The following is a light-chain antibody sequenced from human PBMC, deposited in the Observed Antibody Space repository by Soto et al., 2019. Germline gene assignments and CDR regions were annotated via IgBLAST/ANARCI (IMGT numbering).Light chain of an antibody. J-gene: IGLJ3*02. CDR3: QTWVTGLWV. Sequence: QPVLTQSPSASASLGASVKLTCTLSTGHSTYAIAWHQQQPEKGPRYLMKLNSDGSHTRGDGIPDRFSGSSSGAERYLTISSLQSEDEADYYCQTWVTGLWVFGGGTKL. V-gene: IGLV4-69*01. CDR2: LNSDGSH. CDR1: TGHSTYA.